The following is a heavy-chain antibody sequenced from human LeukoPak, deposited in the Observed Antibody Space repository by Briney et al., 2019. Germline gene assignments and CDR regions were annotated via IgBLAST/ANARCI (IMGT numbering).Heavy chain of an antibody. D-gene: IGHD6-25*01. CDR2: ISTVSTYT. CDR1: GFTFTDYS. V-gene: IGHV3-21*06. Sequence: GGSLRLSCAPSGFTFTDYSMNWVRQAPRKGVEWVASISTVSTYTFYADSVKGRFSISRDNVRNLLYLQMSSLGAEDTAVYYCARDGSGFYLYNYMDVWGKGTTVTVSS. J-gene: IGHJ6*03. CDR3: ARDGSGFYLYNYMDV.